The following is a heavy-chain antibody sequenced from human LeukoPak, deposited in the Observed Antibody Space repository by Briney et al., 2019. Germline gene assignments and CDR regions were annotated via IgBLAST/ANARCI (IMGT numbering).Heavy chain of an antibody. Sequence: SGGSLRLSCAASGFTFSGSAMHWVRQASGKGLECVGHIRSKTNSYATSYAASVKGRFELSRDDSKNTAYLQMNSLKTKDTAVYYCTRYNVGFEPWGQRPLVRVSS. J-gene: IGHJ5*02. CDR1: GFTFSGSA. V-gene: IGHV3-73*01. CDR2: IRSKTNSYAT. CDR3: TRYNVGFEP. D-gene: IGHD1-1*01.